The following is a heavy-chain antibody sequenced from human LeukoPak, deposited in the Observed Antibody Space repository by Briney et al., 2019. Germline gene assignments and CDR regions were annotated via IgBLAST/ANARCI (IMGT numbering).Heavy chain of an antibody. V-gene: IGHV3-23*01. CDR1: GFTFSSYA. Sequence: GGSLRLSCAASGFTFSSYAMSWVRQAPGKGLEWVSAISGSGGSTYYADSVKGRFTISRDNSKNTLYLQMNSLRAEDTAVYYCAKDLVTFGGVIVIPEPSFDYWGQGTLVTVSS. D-gene: IGHD3-16*02. CDR3: AKDLVTFGGVIVIPEPSFDY. CDR2: ISGSGGST. J-gene: IGHJ4*02.